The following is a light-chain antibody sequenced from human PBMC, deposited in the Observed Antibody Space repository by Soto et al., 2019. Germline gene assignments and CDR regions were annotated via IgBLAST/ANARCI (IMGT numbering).Light chain of an antibody. CDR3: KPRSHWHRT. CDR2: DVY. V-gene: IGKV3D-20*02. J-gene: IGKJ1*01. Sequence: EIVLTQSPGTLSLSPLEIATLSRSASQSVSSSYLSWYQQKPCQDHRLLIYDVYNRATGIKDRFSGSGSGTDFSLTIRSIEPEDFAVYYCKPRSHWHRTLGNGKKVDIK. CDR1: QSVSSSY.